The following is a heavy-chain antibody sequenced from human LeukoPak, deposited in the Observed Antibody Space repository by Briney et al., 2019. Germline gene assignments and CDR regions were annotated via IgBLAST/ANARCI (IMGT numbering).Heavy chain of an antibody. CDR1: GFTFSSYG. Sequence: PGGSLRLSCAASGFTFSSYGMHWVRQAPGKGLEWVAVISYDGSNKYYADSVKGRFTISRDNSKNTLYLQMNSLRAEDTAVYYCAKDFPGYYYDSSGFLDYWGQGTLVTVSS. CDR2: ISYDGSNK. V-gene: IGHV3-30*18. CDR3: AKDFPGYYYDSSGFLDY. D-gene: IGHD3-22*01. J-gene: IGHJ4*02.